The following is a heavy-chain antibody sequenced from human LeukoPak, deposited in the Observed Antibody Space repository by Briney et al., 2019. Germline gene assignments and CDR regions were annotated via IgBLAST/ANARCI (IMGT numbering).Heavy chain of an antibody. CDR3: AKPNYYYDSSGRYFDY. Sequence: GGSLRLSCAASGFTFSSYAMSWVRQAPGKGLEWVSAIGGSGGSTYYADSVKGRFTISRDNSKNTLYLQMNSLRAEDTAVYYCAKPNYYYDSSGRYFDYWGQGTLVTVSS. CDR1: GFTFSSYA. D-gene: IGHD3-22*01. V-gene: IGHV3-23*01. J-gene: IGHJ4*02. CDR2: IGGSGGST.